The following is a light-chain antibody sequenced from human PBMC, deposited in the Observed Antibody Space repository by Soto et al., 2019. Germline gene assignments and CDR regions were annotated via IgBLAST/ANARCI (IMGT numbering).Light chain of an antibody. CDR1: QSVDKSY. CDR3: QQYAHSPLT. Sequence: EIVLTQSPDTLSLSPGESVTLSCRASQSVDKSYLAWFQQKPGQPPRLLIYDASSRATGIPDRFSGYESGTDFTLTISRLEPEDFAVYYCQQYAHSPLTFGGGTKVEIK. J-gene: IGKJ4*01. CDR2: DAS. V-gene: IGKV3-20*01.